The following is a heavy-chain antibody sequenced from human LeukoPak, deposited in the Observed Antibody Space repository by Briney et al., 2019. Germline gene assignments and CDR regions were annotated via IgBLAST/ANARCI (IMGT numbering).Heavy chain of an antibody. V-gene: IGHV3-23*01. Sequence: QPGGSLRLSCAASGFTFSSYAMYWVRQAPGKGLEWVSAISGRSDNTYYADSVKGRFTLSRDSSKNTLYLQMNSLRADDTAVYYCAKWGDYDVLTGYYVSDFWGQGTLVTVSS. CDR2: ISGRSDNT. CDR1: GFTFSSYA. D-gene: IGHD3-9*01. CDR3: AKWGDYDVLTGYYVSDF. J-gene: IGHJ4*02.